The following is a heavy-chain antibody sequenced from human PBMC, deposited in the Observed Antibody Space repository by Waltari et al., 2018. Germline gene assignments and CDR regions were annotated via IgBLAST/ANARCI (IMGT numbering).Heavy chain of an antibody. Sequence: EVQLLESGGGLVQPGGSLRLSCAASGFTFSSYAMSWVRQAPGKGVGWVSVIYSGGSTYYADSVKGRFTISRDNSKNTLYLQMNSLRAEDTAVYYCAKEGYYDSSGPLVQHWGQGTLVTVSS. D-gene: IGHD3-22*01. J-gene: IGHJ1*01. CDR1: GFTFSSYA. CDR2: IYSGGST. V-gene: IGHV3-23*03. CDR3: AKEGYYDSSGPLVQH.